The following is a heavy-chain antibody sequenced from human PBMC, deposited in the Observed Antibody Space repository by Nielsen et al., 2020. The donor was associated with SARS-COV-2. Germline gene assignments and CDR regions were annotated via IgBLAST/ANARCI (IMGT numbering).Heavy chain of an antibody. CDR3: ARDGKAGSSFDY. D-gene: IGHD6-19*01. CDR1: GFIFSNYA. CDR2: VSGSGDRT. V-gene: IGHV3-23*01. J-gene: IGHJ4*02. Sequence: GGSLRLSCVASGFIFSNYAMSWVRQAPGKRLEWVSTVSGSGDRTFYADSVKGRFTISRDNAKNSLYLQMNSLRAEDTALYYCARDGKAGSSFDYWGQGTLVTVSS.